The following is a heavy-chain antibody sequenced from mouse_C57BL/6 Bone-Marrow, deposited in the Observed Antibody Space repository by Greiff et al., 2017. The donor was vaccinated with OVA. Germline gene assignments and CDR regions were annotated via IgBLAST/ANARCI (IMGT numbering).Heavy chain of an antibody. CDR3: TRYYGSSPWFAY. J-gene: IGHJ3*01. V-gene: IGHV1-5*01. D-gene: IGHD1-1*01. Sequence: DVQLQESGTALARPGASVKMSCKTSGYTFTSYWMHWVKQRPGQGLEWIGAIYPGNSDTSYNQKFKGKAKLTAVTSASTAYMELSSLTNEDSAVYYCTRYYGSSPWFAYWGQGTLVTVSA. CDR1: GYTFTSYW. CDR2: IYPGNSDT.